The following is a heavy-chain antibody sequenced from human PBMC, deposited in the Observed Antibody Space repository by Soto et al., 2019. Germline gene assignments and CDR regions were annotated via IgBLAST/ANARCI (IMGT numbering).Heavy chain of an antibody. CDR1: GFALSTSGVG. D-gene: IGHD1-1*01. V-gene: IGHV2-5*02. J-gene: IGHJ4*02. CDR3: AHRRDTTWWY. CDR2: IYWADDK. Sequence: QITLKESGPTLVKPTQTLTLTCTFSGFALSTSGVGVGWFRQPPGKALEWLALIYWADDKRYSPSLKSRLTFTKDTSKHQVVLRMTNMDPVDTATYFCAHRRDTTWWYWGQGTLVTVSS.